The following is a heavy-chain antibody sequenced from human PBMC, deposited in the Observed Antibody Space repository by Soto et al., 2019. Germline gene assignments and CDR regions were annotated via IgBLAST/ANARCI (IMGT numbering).Heavy chain of an antibody. J-gene: IGHJ6*03. D-gene: IGHD2-2*01. CDR1: GWSFSGYY. CDR2: INHSGST. Sequence: SETLCLTCAVYGWSFSGYYWSWSRQPPGKGLEWIGEINHSGSTNYNPSLKSRVTISVDTSKNQFSLKLSSVTAADTAVYYCARGGPLGGYCSSTSCYHHYYYYMDVWGKGTTVTVSS. CDR3: ARGGPLGGYCSSTSCYHHYYYYMDV. V-gene: IGHV4-34*01.